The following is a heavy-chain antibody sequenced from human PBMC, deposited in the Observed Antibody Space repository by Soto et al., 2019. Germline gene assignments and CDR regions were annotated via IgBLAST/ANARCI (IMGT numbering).Heavy chain of an antibody. CDR1: GFTFSSYG. D-gene: IGHD3-3*01. Sequence: GGSLRLSCAASGFTFSSYGMHWVRQAPGKGLEWVAVISYDGSNKYYADSVKGRFTISRDNSKNTLYLQMNSLRAEDTAVYYCAKDEGDFGAFDIWGQGTMVTVSS. J-gene: IGHJ3*02. V-gene: IGHV3-30*18. CDR3: AKDEGDFGAFDI. CDR2: ISYDGSNK.